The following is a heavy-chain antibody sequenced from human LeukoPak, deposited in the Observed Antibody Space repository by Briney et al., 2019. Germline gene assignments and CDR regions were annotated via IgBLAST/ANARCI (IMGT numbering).Heavy chain of an antibody. D-gene: IGHD5-12*01. V-gene: IGHV3-21*01. CDR2: ISSSSSHI. CDR1: GFSFSTYS. J-gene: IGHJ4*02. CDR3: AKETGYSGYDLDY. Sequence: GGSLRLSCAASGFSFSTYSMNWVRQAPGKGLEWVSSISSSSSHIYYADSVKGRFTISRDNAKNSLYLQMNSLRAEDTAMYYCAKETGYSGYDLDYWGQGTLVTVSS.